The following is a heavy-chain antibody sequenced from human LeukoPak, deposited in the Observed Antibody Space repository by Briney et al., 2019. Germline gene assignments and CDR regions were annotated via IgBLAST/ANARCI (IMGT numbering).Heavy chain of an antibody. CDR1: GFTFSSYG. CDR3: AKDRYSSGWYYMDV. CDR2: ISGSGGGI. V-gene: IGHV3-23*01. D-gene: IGHD6-19*01. Sequence: GGTLRLSCAASGFTFSSYGMSWVRQAPGKGLEWVSVISGSGGGIYYADSVKGRFTISRDNSKSTLSLQMNSLRVEDTAVHYCAKDRYSSGWYYMDVWGKGTTVTISS. J-gene: IGHJ6*03.